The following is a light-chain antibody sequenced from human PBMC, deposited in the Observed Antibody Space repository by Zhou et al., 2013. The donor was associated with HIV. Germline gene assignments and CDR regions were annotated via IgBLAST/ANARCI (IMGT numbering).Light chain of an antibody. CDR1: QTIHMW. J-gene: IGKJ1*01. V-gene: IGKV1-5*03. Sequence: DIQMTQSPSTLSASTGDRVTITCRASQTIHMWLAWYQQKPGRAPKLLIYKASTLESGVPSRFSGSGSGTEFTLTISGLQTDDLATYYCQQYNNFPWTFGQGTKVEIK. CDR3: QQYNNFPWT. CDR2: KAS.